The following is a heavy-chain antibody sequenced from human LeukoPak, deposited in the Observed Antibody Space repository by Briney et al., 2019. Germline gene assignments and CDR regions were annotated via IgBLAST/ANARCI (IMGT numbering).Heavy chain of an antibody. Sequence: GGSLRLSCAASGFTFSSYAMSWVRQAPGKGLEWVSAISGSGGGTYYADSVKGRFTISRDNSKNTLYLQMNSLRAEDTAVYYCAKDLARGYSYGYLEDWFDPWGQGTLVTVSS. CDR1: GFTFSSYA. J-gene: IGHJ5*02. D-gene: IGHD5-18*01. V-gene: IGHV3-23*01. CDR3: AKDLARGYSYGYLEDWFDP. CDR2: ISGSGGGT.